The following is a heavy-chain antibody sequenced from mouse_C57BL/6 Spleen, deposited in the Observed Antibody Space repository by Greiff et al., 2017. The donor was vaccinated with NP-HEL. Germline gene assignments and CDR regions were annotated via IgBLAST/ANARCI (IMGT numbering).Heavy chain of an antibody. J-gene: IGHJ4*01. D-gene: IGHD2-12*01. V-gene: IGHV3-6*01. CDR3: ASYYTDYYAMDY. Sequence: EVQVVESGPGLVKPSQSLSLTCSVTGYSITSGYYWNWIRQFPGNKLEWMGYISYDGSNNYNPSLKNRISITRDTSKNQFFLKLNSVTTEDTATYYCASYYTDYYAMDYWGQGTSVTVSS. CDR1: GYSITSGYY. CDR2: ISYDGSN.